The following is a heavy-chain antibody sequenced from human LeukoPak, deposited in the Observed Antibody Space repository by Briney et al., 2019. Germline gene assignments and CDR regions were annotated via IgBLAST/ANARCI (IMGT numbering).Heavy chain of an antibody. CDR2: IIPMFGTA. CDR1: GGTFSNYA. V-gene: IGHV1-69*13. J-gene: IGHJ4*02. Sequence: ASVKVSCKASGGTFSNYAISWVRQAPVQGLECMGEIIPMFGTANYAQKFQGRVTITADESTSTAYMELSTLRSDDTAVYYCARGYYYDSSGYYYHYWGQGTLVTVCS. CDR3: ARGYYYDSSGYYYHY. D-gene: IGHD3-22*01.